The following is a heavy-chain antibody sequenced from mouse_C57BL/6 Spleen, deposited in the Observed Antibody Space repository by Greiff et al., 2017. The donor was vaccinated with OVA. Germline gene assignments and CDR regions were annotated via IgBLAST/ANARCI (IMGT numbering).Heavy chain of an antibody. CDR1: GYTFTSYW. V-gene: IGHV1-59*01. J-gene: IGHJ4*01. CDR3: ARGGNYGFYDMDY. CDR2: IDPSDSYT. D-gene: IGHD1-2*01. Sequence: QVQLQQPGAELVRPGTSVKLSCKASGYTFTSYWMHWVKQRPGQGLEWIGVIDPSDSYTNYNQKFKGKATLTVATSSSTAYMQLSSMTSEDSAVYYCARGGNYGFYDMDYWGQGTSVTVSS.